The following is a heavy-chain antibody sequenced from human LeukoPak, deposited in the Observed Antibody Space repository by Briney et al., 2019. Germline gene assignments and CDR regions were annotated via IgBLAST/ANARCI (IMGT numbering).Heavy chain of an antibody. CDR1: GFTFSSYA. D-gene: IGHD3-16*01. CDR3: AKASWVSSADAVL. V-gene: IGHV3-23*01. Sequence: GGSLRLSCAASGFTFSSYAMSWVRQALARGLEWVSSLRGGGETFYADSVKGRFTLSRDDSRNTVYLQMSNLRVEDTAVYFCAKASWVSSADAVLWGQGTLVTVSS. CDR2: LRGGGET. J-gene: IGHJ4*02.